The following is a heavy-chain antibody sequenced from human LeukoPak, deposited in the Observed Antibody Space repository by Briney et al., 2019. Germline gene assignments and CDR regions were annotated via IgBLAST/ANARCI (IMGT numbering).Heavy chain of an antibody. V-gene: IGHV3-21*01. J-gene: IGHJ6*03. D-gene: IGHD5-12*01. CDR1: GFTFSSYS. CDR3: ARYDRLVATTDMDV. Sequence: TGGSLRLSCAASGFTFSSYSMNWVRQAPGKGLEWVSSISSSESYIYYADSVKRRFTISRDNAKTSLYLQMNSLRAEDTAVYYCARYDRLVATTDMDVWGKGTTVTVSS. CDR2: ISSSESYI.